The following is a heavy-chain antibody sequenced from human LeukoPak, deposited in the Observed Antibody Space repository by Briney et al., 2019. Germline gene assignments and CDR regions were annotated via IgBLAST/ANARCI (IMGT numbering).Heavy chain of an antibody. CDR1: GYTFTSCD. CDR3: TRGSSGRRDN. Sequence: GSVKVSCKASGYTFTSCDINWVRQATGQGLEWMGWMNPKSGNTGYGQSFQGRITMTRDISIGTAYMELSNLTSEDTAIYYCTRGSSGRRDNWGQGTLVTVSA. V-gene: IGHV1-8*01. CDR2: MNPKSGNT. D-gene: IGHD6-19*01. J-gene: IGHJ4*02.